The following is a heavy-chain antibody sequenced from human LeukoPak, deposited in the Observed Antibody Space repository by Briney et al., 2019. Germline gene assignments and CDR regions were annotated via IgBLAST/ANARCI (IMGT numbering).Heavy chain of an antibody. CDR1: GFTFSSYA. Sequence: GGSLRLSCAASGFTFSSYAMSWVRQAPGKGLEWVSAISGSGGSTYYADSVKGRFTISRENSKNTLYLQMNSLRAEDTAVYYCAKGFVVRLDFDYWGQGTLVTVSS. D-gene: IGHD2/OR15-2a*01. J-gene: IGHJ4*02. CDR3: AKGFVVRLDFDY. V-gene: IGHV3-23*01. CDR2: ISGSGGST.